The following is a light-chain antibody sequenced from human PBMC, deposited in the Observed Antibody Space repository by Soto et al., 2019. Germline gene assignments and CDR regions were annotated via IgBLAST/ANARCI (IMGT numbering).Light chain of an antibody. CDR1: QSVSSSY. Sequence: EIVLTQSPGTLSLSPGERATLTCRASQSVSSSYLAWYQQKPGQAPRLLMYDASSRATGIPDRFSGSGSETDFTHTISRLEPEDFSVYYCQQFGTSFPYTFGQGTKLDIK. CDR2: DAS. V-gene: IGKV3-20*01. CDR3: QQFGTSFPYT. J-gene: IGKJ2*01.